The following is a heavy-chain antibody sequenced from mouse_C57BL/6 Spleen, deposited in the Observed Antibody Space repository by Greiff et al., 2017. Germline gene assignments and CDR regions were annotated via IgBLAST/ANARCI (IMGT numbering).Heavy chain of an antibody. CDR3: ASPPYYYGSGGFAY. V-gene: IGHV5-17*01. CDR2: ISSGSSTI. Sequence: EVQRVESGGGLVKPGGSLKLSCAASGFTFSDYGMHWVRQAPEKGLEWVAYISSGSSTINYADTVKGRFTISRDNAKNTLFLQMTSLRSEDTAMYYCASPPYYYGSGGFAYWGQGTLVTVSA. D-gene: IGHD1-1*01. J-gene: IGHJ3*01. CDR1: GFTFSDYG.